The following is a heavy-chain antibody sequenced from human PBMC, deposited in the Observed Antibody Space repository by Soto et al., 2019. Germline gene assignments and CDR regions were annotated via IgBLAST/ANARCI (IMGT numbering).Heavy chain of an antibody. V-gene: IGHV1-3*01. CDR3: ARPLSYSGEDY. Sequence: ASVKVSCKASGYIFSDYAMHWVRQAPGQRLEWMGWINAGNGNTKYSQKFQGRVTITRDTSASTAYMELSSLRSEDTAVYYCARPLSYSGEDYWGQGTLVTVSS. CDR2: INAGNGNT. D-gene: IGHD5-12*01. CDR1: GYIFSDYA. J-gene: IGHJ4*02.